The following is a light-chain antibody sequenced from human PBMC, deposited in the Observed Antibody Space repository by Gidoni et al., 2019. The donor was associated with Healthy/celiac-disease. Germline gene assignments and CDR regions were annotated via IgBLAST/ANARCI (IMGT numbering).Light chain of an antibody. CDR3: NSRDSSGNPLYV. Sequence: SSEVTQDPAVSVALGQTVRITCQGDSLRSYYASWYQQKPGQAPVLVIYGKNNRPSGIPDRFSGSSSGNTASLTITGAQAEDEADYYCNSRDSSGNPLYVFGTGTKVTVL. CDR1: SLRSYY. J-gene: IGLJ1*01. CDR2: GKN. V-gene: IGLV3-19*01.